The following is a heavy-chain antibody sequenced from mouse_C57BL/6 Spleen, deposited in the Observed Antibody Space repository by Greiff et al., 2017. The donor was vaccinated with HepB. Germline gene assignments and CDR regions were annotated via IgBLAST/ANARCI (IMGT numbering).Heavy chain of an antibody. Sequence: VQLQQSGAELVRPGASVKLSCTASGFNIKDDYMHWVKQRPEQGLEWIGWIDPENGDTEYASKFQGKATITADTSSNTAYLQLSSLTSDDTAVYYCTRIITTVVDWYFDVWGTGTTVTVSS. J-gene: IGHJ1*03. CDR1: GFNIKDDY. CDR2: IDPENGDT. D-gene: IGHD1-1*01. V-gene: IGHV14-4*01. CDR3: TRIITTVVDWYFDV.